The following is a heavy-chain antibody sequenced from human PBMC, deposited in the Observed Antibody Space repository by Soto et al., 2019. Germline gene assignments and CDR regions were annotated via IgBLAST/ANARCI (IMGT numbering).Heavy chain of an antibody. D-gene: IGHD3-3*01. CDR3: ARARPYDFWSGYYVAWFDP. J-gene: IGHJ5*02. V-gene: IGHV5-51*01. Sequence: PGESLKISCKGSGYSFTSYWIGWVRQMPGKGLEWMGIIYPGDSDTRYSPSFQGQVTISADKSISTAYLQWSSLKASDTAMYYCARARPYDFWSGYYVAWFDPWGQGTLVTVSS. CDR2: IYPGDSDT. CDR1: GYSFTSYW.